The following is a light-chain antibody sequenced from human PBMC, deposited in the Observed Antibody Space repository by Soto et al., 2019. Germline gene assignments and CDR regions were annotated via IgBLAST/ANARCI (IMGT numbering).Light chain of an antibody. J-gene: IGLJ2*01. CDR3: CSYAGSYTP. V-gene: IGLV2-11*01. Sequence: QSALTQPRSVSGSPGQSVTISCTGTSSDVGGYHYVSWYQQHPGKAPKLMIYDVSKRPSGVPDRFSGSKSGNTASLTISGLQSEDEADYYCCSYAGSYTPVGGGTKLTVL. CDR1: SSDVGGYHY. CDR2: DVS.